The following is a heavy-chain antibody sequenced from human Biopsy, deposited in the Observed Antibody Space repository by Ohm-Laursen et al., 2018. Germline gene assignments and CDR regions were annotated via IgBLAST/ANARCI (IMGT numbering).Heavy chain of an antibody. V-gene: IGHV1-69*04. Sequence: SVKVSCKTSGGTSSNFAINWVRQAPGQGLECMGRIIPLIGLTNYAQKFQGRVTITADKFTNTVYMELSSLRSDDTAVYFCARDCNGYNCGVDFWGQGTLVTVS. CDR2: IIPLIGLT. J-gene: IGHJ4*02. CDR3: ARDCNGYNCGVDF. CDR1: GGTSSNFA. D-gene: IGHD3-22*01.